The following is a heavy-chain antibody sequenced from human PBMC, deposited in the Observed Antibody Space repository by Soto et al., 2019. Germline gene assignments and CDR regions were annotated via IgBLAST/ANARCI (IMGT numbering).Heavy chain of an antibody. V-gene: IGHV6-1*01. CDR1: GDSVSSNSAA. D-gene: IGHD3-22*01. J-gene: IGHJ4*02. CDR3: ARGRQMEYDSSGYLPAFDY. CDR2: TYYRSKWYN. Sequence: SQTLSLTCAISGDSVSSNSAAWNWIRQSPSRGLEWLGRTYYRSKWYNDYAVSVKSRITINPDTSKNQFSLQLNSVTPEDTAVYYCARGRQMEYDSSGYLPAFDYWGQGTLVTVSS.